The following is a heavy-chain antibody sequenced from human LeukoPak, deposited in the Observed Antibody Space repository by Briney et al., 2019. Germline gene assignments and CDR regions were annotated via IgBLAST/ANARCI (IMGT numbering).Heavy chain of an antibody. CDR1: GGSISSSSYY. Sequence: SETLSLTCTVSGGSISSSSYYWGWIRQPPGKGLEWIGSIYYSGSTYYNPSLKSRVTISVDTSKNQFSLKLSSVTAADTAVYYCARVENLYSYFDYWGQGTLVTVSS. CDR2: IYYSGST. CDR3: ARVENLYSYFDY. D-gene: IGHD2-8*01. V-gene: IGHV4-39*07. J-gene: IGHJ4*02.